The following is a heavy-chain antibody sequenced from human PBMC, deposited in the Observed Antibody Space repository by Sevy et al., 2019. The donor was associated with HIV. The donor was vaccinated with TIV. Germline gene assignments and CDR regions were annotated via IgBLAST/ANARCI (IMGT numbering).Heavy chain of an antibody. CDR1: GFTFSSYA. CDR3: PTDYYDGSGYYPQGAFDI. Sequence: GGSLRLSCVASGFTFSSYAMNWVRQAPGKGLEWVSCISGSGAGTYYADSVKGRFTISRDNSKNTLYLQMNSLRAEDTAVYSCPTDYYDGSGYYPQGAFDIWGQGTMVTVSS. V-gene: IGHV3-23*01. J-gene: IGHJ3*02. D-gene: IGHD3-22*01. CDR2: ISGSGAGT.